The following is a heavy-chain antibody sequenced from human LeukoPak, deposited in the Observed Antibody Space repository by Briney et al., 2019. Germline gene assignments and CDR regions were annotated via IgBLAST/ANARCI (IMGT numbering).Heavy chain of an antibody. Sequence: XLXXXXSGFXXXSNYMSWVRQAPGKGLEWVSVIYSGGSTYYADSVKGRFTISRDNSKNPLYLQMNSLRAEDTAVYYCAREGSSPYFDYWGQGTLVTVSS. CDR2: IYSGGST. CDR3: AREGSSPYFDY. CDR1: GFXXXSNY. D-gene: IGHD6-6*01. V-gene: IGHV3-66*01. J-gene: IGHJ4*02.